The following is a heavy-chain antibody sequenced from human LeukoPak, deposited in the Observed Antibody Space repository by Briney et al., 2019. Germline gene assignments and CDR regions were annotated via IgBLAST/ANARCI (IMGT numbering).Heavy chain of an antibody. CDR1: GESISNSRHY. J-gene: IGHJ1*01. CDR3: ARGTRIVVVRKGYFQH. D-gene: IGHD3-22*01. Sequence: PSQTLSLTCTVSGESISNSRHYWSWIRQPAGKGLEWIGRIYPSGNTNYNPSLKSRVTISVDTSKNQFSLKLSSVTAADTAVYYCARGTRIVVVRKGYFQHWGQGTLVTVSS. CDR2: IYPSGNT. V-gene: IGHV4-61*02.